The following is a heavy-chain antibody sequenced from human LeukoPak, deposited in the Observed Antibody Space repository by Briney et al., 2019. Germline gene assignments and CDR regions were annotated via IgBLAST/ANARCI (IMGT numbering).Heavy chain of an antibody. V-gene: IGHV4-34*01. D-gene: IGHD6-19*01. CDR2: INHSGST. J-gene: IGHJ4*02. CDR1: GGSFSGYY. CDR3: ARGSARQWLVNTYYFDY. Sequence: SETLSLTCAVYGGSFSGYYWSWIRQPPGKGLEWIGEINHSGSTNYNPSLKSRVTISVDTSKNQFSLKLSSVTAADTAVYYCARGSARQWLVNTYYFDYWGQGTLVTVSS.